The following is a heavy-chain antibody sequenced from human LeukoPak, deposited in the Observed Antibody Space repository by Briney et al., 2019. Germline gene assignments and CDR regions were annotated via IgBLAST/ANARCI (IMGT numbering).Heavy chain of an antibody. V-gene: IGHV3-33*01. CDR1: GFTFSSFG. CDR2: IWYDASNK. Sequence: PGGSLRLSCAASGFTFSSFGMHWVRQAPGKGLEWVAVIWYDASNKYYADSVKGRFTFSRDNSKNTLYLQMNSLRDDDTAVYYCVRGVGVSRFNYLDPWGQGTLVIVSS. CDR3: VRGVGVSRFNYLDP. D-gene: IGHD1-7*01. J-gene: IGHJ5*02.